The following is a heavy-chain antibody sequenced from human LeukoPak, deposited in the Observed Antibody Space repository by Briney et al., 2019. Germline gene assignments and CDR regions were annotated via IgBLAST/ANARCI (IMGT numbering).Heavy chain of an antibody. J-gene: IGHJ2*01. CDR2: ITHSGSP. CDR1: SGSLSGYY. V-gene: IGHV4-34*01. CDR3: ARGVDL. Sequence: RPSETLSLTCGVSSGSLSGYYWRWIRQPPGGGLEWLGEITHSGSPNYNPSLKSRVIISGDTSKKQFSLNLKSVTAADTGVYYCARGVDLWGRGTPVTVSS.